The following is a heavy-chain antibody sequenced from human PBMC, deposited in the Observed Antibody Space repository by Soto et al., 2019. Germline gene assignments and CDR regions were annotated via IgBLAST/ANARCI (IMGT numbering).Heavy chain of an antibody. D-gene: IGHD3-16*02. V-gene: IGHV4-34*01. CDR3: ARGHRSGEFDY. J-gene: IGHJ4*02. Sequence: PSETLSLTCSIYSGSFSGYYWSWIRQPPGKGLEWIGEISQSGHTNYSPSLKSRVSISVDTSKKQFSLNLTSVSAADTAVYYCARGHRSGEFDYWGQGTLVTVSS. CDR2: ISQSGHT. CDR1: SGSFSGYY.